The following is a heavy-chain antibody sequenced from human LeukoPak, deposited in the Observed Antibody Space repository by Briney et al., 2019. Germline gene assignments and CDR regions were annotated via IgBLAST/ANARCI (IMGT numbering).Heavy chain of an antibody. CDR2: IYYSGST. V-gene: IGHV4-59*01. CDR1: GGSISNYY. J-gene: IGHJ4*02. Sequence: SETLSLTCTVSGGSISNYYWSWIRQPPGKGLEWIGYIYYSGSTNYNPSLKSRVTISVDTSKNQFSLKLSSVTAADTAVYYCAREGLPKYYDFWSGYSSPYFDYWGQGTLVTVSS. D-gene: IGHD3-3*01. CDR3: AREGLPKYYDFWSGYSSPYFDY.